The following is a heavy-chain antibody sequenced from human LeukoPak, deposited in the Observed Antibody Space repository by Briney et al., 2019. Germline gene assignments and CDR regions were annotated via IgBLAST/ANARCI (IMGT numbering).Heavy chain of an antibody. CDR3: ARGARRYCSSTSCYPQYSLAARHYYCYGMDV. CDR2: INHSGST. V-gene: IGHV4-34*01. D-gene: IGHD2-2*01. CDR1: GGSFSGYY. J-gene: IGHJ6*02. Sequence: PSETLSLTCAVYGGSFSGYYWSWIRQPPGKGLEWIGEINHSGSTNYNPSLKSRVTISVDTSKNQFSLKLSSVTAADTAVYYCARGARRYCSSTSCYPQYSLAARHYYCYGMDVWGQGTTVTVSS.